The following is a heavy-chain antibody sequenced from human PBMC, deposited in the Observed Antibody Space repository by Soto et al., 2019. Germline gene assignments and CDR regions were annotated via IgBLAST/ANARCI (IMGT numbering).Heavy chain of an antibody. J-gene: IGHJ6*02. CDR2: INAGGTT. Sequence: EVQLVESGGGLVQPGGSLRLSCAASGFTVGLNFMTWVRQAPGKGLEWVSVINAGGTTYYADSVKGRFSISRDDSKNTLYLQMMSLRAEDTAVYYCARENYYYGMDVWGQGTTVTVSS. CDR3: ARENYYYGMDV. CDR1: GFTVGLNF. V-gene: IGHV3-66*01.